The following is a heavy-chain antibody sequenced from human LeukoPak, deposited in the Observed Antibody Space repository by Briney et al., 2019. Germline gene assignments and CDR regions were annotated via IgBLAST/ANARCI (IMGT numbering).Heavy chain of an antibody. Sequence: GGSLRLSCAASGFTFSSYGMHWVRQAPGKGLEWVAFIRYDGSNKYYADSVKGRFTTSRDNSKNTLYLQMNSLRAEDTAVYYCAKENVLRFLEWLLYFDYWGQGTLVTVSS. CDR1: GFTFSSYG. CDR3: AKENVLRFLEWLLYFDY. V-gene: IGHV3-30*02. CDR2: IRYDGSNK. D-gene: IGHD3-3*01. J-gene: IGHJ4*02.